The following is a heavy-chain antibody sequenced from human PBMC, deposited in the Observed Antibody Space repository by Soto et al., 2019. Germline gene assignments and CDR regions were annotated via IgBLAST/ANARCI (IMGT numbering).Heavy chain of an antibody. V-gene: IGHV3-9*01. J-gene: IGHJ6*03. CDR1: GFTFDDYA. D-gene: IGHD2-2*01. CDR2: ISWNSGSI. Sequence: PGGSLRLSCAASGFTFDDYAMHWVRQAPGKGLEWVSGISWNSGSIGYADSVKGRFTISRDNAKNSLYLQMNSLRAEDTALYYCAKDGKVVVPAATTYYYYYYMEVWGKGTTVTVSS. CDR3: AKDGKVVVPAATTYYYYYYMEV.